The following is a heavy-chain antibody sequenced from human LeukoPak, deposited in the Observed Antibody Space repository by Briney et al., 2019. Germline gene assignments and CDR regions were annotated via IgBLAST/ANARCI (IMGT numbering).Heavy chain of an antibody. V-gene: IGHV3-23*01. Sequence: PGGTLRLSCEGSGFTFSDYGMSWVRQAPGKGLEWVSAISTTGSSTYYADSVKGRFTISRDNSKNTLYLQMNSLRAEDTAVYFCAKDFSPRYASGYDSFDMWGQGTLVTASS. D-gene: IGHD5-12*01. CDR2: ISTTGSST. CDR3: AKDFSPRYASGYDSFDM. CDR1: GFTFSDYG. J-gene: IGHJ3*02.